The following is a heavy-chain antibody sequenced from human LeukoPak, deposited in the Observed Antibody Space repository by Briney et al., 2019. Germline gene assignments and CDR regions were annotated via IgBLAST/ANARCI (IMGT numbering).Heavy chain of an antibody. J-gene: IGHJ3*02. V-gene: IGHV5-51*01. D-gene: IGHD5-18*01. CDR3: ATHSLYGYLAFDI. CDR1: GYTFTSYG. Sequence: KVSCKASGYTFTSYGISWVRQAPGQGLEWMGIIYPGDSDTRYSPSFQGQVTISADKSISTAYLQWSSLKASDTAMYYCATHSLYGYLAFDIWGQGTMVTVSS. CDR2: IYPGDSDT.